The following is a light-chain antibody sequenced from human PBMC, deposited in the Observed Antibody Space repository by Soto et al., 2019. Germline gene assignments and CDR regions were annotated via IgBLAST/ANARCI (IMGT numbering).Light chain of an antibody. V-gene: IGKV3-15*01. Sequence: ERVMTQSPATLSVSPGERAILSCRASQSVSTSLAWYQQKPGQAPRLLIYGASTRATGIPARFSGSGSRTEFTLTISRLQSEDFAVYYCQQYNNRWTFGQGTKVEIK. CDR3: QQYNNRWT. CDR2: GAS. CDR1: QSVSTS. J-gene: IGKJ1*01.